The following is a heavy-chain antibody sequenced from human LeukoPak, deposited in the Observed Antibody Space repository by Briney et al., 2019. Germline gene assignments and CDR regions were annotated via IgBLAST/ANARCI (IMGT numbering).Heavy chain of an antibody. CDR1: GFTFSNAW. D-gene: IGHD6-19*01. V-gene: IGHV3-15*01. CDR2: IKTKTDGGTT. J-gene: IGHJ4*02. Sequence: GGSLRLSCAASGFTFSNAWMSWLRQAPGKGLEWVGRIKTKTDGGTTDYAAPVNGSFTISRDDSKNTLYLQMNSLKNEDTAVYYCTTGGYSSGWYEGDYWGQGTLVTVSS. CDR3: TTGGYSSGWYEGDY.